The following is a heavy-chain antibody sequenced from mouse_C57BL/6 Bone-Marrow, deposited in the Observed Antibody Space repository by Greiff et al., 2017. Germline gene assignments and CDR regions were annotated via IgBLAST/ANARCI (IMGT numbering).Heavy chain of an antibody. CDR3: AMIYGYDQYFDV. Sequence: EVHLVESGGGLVKPGGSLKLSCAASGFTFSDYGMHWVRQAPEKGLEWVAYISSGSSTIYYAETVKGRFTISRDNAKNTLFLQMTSLRSEDTAMYYCAMIYGYDQYFDVWGTGTTVTVSS. CDR2: ISSGSSTI. V-gene: IGHV5-17*01. CDR1: GFTFSDYG. D-gene: IGHD2-2*01. J-gene: IGHJ1*03.